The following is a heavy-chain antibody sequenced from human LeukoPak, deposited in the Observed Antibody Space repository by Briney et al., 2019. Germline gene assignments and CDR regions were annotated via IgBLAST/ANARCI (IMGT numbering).Heavy chain of an antibody. CDR1: GFTFSSHG. Sequence: PGESLRLSCAASGFTFSSHGMNWVRQAPGKGLEWVSYISSSSSAIYYADSVKGRFTISRDNAKNSLYLQMNSLRAEDTAVYYCAREEDGYNTNLFDYWGQGTLVTVSS. D-gene: IGHD5-24*01. CDR3: AREEDGYNTNLFDY. CDR2: ISSSSSAI. V-gene: IGHV3-48*04. J-gene: IGHJ4*02.